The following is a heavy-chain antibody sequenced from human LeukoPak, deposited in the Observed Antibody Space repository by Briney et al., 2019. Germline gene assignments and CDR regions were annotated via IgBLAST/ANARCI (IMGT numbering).Heavy chain of an antibody. CDR1: GFTFSSYA. J-gene: IGHJ4*02. D-gene: IGHD1-7*01. V-gene: IGHV3-23*01. Sequence: GGSLRLSCAASGFTFSSYAMSWVRQAPGKGLEWVSAISGSGGSTYYADSVKGRFTISRDNSKNTLYLQMNSLRAKDTAVYYCAQTGTTAPYFDYWGQGTLVTVSS. CDR3: AQTGTTAPYFDY. CDR2: ISGSGGST.